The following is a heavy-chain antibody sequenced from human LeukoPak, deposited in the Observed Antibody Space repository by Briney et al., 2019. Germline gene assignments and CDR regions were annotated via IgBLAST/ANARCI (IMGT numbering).Heavy chain of an antibody. D-gene: IGHD3-3*01. CDR1: GFTFSGYW. V-gene: IGHV3-7*03. CDR2: IKQDGSEK. J-gene: IGHJ6*02. Sequence: GGSLRLSCAASGFTFSGYWMSWVRQAPGKGLEWVANIKQDGSEKNYVDSVKGRFTITRDNARNSLYLQMNSLRAEDTAVYYCARYLYYDFWSGLLGMDVWGQGTTVTVSS. CDR3: ARYLYYDFWSGLLGMDV.